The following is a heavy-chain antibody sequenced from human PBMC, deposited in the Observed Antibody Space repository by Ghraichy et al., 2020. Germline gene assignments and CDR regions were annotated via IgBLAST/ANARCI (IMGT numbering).Heavy chain of an antibody. CDR1: GYTLTELS. CDR2: FDPEDGET. D-gene: IGHD6-19*01. V-gene: IGHV1-24*01. CDR3: ATGRDGIIARQWLVLEN. J-gene: IGHJ4*02. Sequence: ASVKVSCKVSGYTLTELSMHWVRQAPGKGLEWMGGFDPEDGETIYAQKFQGRVTMTEDTSTDTAYMELSSLRSEDTAVYYCATGRDGIIARQWLVLENWGQGTLVTVSS.